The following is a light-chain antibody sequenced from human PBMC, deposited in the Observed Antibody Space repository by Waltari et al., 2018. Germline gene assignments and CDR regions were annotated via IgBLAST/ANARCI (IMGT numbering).Light chain of an antibody. V-gene: IGLV1-44*01. Sequence: QSVLTQPPSASGTPGQRVALSCSGSTSNIGTNTLAWYQQLPGTAPKLLIYNDYHRPSGVPDRVSGSKSGTSASLAISGLQSEDEAEYYCAAWDGSLNGQVFGTGTKLTVL. CDR2: NDY. J-gene: IGLJ1*01. CDR3: AAWDGSLNGQV. CDR1: TSNIGTNT.